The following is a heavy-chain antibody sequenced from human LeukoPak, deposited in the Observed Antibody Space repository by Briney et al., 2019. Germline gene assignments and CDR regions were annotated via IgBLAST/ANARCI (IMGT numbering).Heavy chain of an antibody. J-gene: IGHJ6*02. D-gene: IGHD2-2*01. Sequence: GASVKVSCKASGYTFTSYDINWVRQATGQGLEWMGWMNPNSGNTGYAQKFQGRVTMTRNTSISTAYMELSSPRSEDTAVYYCARGYYCSSASCLPYYYYGMDVWGQGTTVTVSS. CDR3: ARGYYCSSASCLPYYYYGMDV. CDR1: GYTFTSYD. CDR2: MNPNSGNT. V-gene: IGHV1-8*01.